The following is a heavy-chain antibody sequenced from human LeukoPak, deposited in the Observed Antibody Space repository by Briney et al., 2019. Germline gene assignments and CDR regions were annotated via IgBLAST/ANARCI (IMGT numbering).Heavy chain of an antibody. J-gene: IGHJ4*01. Sequence: GGSLRLSCGVSGFTFSSYWMTWARQAPGRGLEWVATVKPDGNEKFYVDSVKGRFAISRDNARDSVYLEMNSLRVEDTAVYLCARGDLDYWGQGTLVTVSS. CDR1: GFTFSSYW. V-gene: IGHV3-7*01. CDR3: ARGDLDY. CDR2: VKPDGNEK.